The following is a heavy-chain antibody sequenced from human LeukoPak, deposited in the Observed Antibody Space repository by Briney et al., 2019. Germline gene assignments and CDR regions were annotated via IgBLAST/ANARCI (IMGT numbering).Heavy chain of an antibody. V-gene: IGHV3-53*01. CDR2: IYSGGST. CDR3: ARGDSVVTAAY. Sequence: GGSLRLSCAASGFTVSRCYISWVRQAPGKGLEWVSVIYSGGSTYYADSVKGRFTISRDNSKNTLYLQMNSLRAADTAVYYCARGDSVVTAAYWGQVTLVTVSS. CDR1: GFTVSRCY. J-gene: IGHJ4*02. D-gene: IGHD2-21*02.